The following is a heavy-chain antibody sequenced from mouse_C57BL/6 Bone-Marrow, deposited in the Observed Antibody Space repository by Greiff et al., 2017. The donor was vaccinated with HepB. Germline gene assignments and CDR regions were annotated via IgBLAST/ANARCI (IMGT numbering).Heavy chain of an antibody. CDR2: INPSSGYT. V-gene: IGHV1-4*01. CDR3: ARSYGNYYYFDY. CDR1: GYTFTSYT. J-gene: IGHJ2*01. Sequence: VKLMESGAELARPGASVKMSCKASGYTFTSYTMHWVKQRPGQGLEWIGYINPSSGYTKYNQKFKDKATLTADKSSSTAYMQLSSLTSEDSAVYYCARSYGNYYYFDYWGQGTTLTVSS. D-gene: IGHD2-1*01.